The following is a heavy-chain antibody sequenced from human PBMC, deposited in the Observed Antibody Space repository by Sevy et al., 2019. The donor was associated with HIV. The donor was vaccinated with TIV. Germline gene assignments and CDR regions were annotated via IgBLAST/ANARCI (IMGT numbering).Heavy chain of an antibody. Sequence: ASVKVSCKVSGYTLSEFSMHWVRQAPAKGLEWMGSFDPEDGETIYAQNFQGGITMTEDTSTDTAYMELSSLRSEDTAVFYCAVTKDYFDSSGSPFDYWGQGTLVTVSS. CDR1: GYTLSEFS. J-gene: IGHJ4*02. V-gene: IGHV1-24*01. CDR2: FDPEDGET. D-gene: IGHD3-22*01. CDR3: AVTKDYFDSSGSPFDY.